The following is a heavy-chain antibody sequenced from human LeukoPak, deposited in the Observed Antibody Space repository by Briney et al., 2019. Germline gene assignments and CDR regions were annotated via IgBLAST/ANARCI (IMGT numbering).Heavy chain of an antibody. J-gene: IGHJ3*02. Sequence: GGSLRLSCAASGFTFSSFAMSWVRQAPEKGLEWVASISGSGANIYNADSVRGRFTISRDNSKNTLFLQMNSLRAGDTAVYYCAKGPRTIVGASTAFDIWGQGAMVTVSS. CDR2: ISGSGANI. D-gene: IGHD1-26*01. CDR3: AKGPRTIVGASTAFDI. V-gene: IGHV3-23*01. CDR1: GFTFSSFA.